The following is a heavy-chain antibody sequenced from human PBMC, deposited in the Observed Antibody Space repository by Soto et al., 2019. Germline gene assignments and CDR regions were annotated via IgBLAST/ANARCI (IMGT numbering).Heavy chain of an antibody. J-gene: IGHJ6*02. V-gene: IGHV3-23*01. Sequence: GGSLRLSCAASGFTFSSYAMSWVRQAPGKGLEWVSAISGSGCSTYYADSVKGRFTISRDNSKNTLYLQMNSLRAEDTAVYCCAKGGSDIVVVVAFNGMDVWGQGTTVTVSS. D-gene: IGHD2-15*01. CDR1: GFTFSSYA. CDR3: AKGGSDIVVVVAFNGMDV. CDR2: ISGSGCST.